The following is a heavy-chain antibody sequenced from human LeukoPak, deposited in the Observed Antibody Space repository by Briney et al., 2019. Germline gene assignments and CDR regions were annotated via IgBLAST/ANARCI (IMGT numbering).Heavy chain of an antibody. CDR3: ASLRRGLSTTFDY. CDR1: GGSISSYY. D-gene: IGHD3-16*02. Sequence: PSETLSLTCTVSGGSISSYYWSWIRQPPGKGLEWIGYIYYSWSTNYNPSLKSRVTISVDTSKNQFSLKLSSVTAADTAVYYCASLRRGLSTTFDYWGQGTLVTVSS. V-gene: IGHV4-59*01. CDR2: IYYSWST. J-gene: IGHJ4*02.